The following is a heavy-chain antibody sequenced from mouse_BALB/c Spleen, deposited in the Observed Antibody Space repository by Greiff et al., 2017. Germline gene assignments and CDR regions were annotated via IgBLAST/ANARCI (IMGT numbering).Heavy chain of an antibody. J-gene: IGHJ4*01. Sequence: VQLQQSGPELVKPGASVKISCKASGYSFTGYFMNWVMQSHGKSLEWIGRINPYNGDTFYNQKFKGKATLTVDKSSSTAHMELRSLASEDSAVYYCAREASNYYGSSYDYAMDYWGQGTSVTVSS. CDR2: INPYNGDT. V-gene: IGHV1-20*02. D-gene: IGHD1-1*01. CDR1: GYSFTGYF. CDR3: AREASNYYGSSYDYAMDY.